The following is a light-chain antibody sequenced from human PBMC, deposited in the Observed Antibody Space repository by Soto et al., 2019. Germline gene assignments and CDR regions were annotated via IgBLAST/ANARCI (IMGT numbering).Light chain of an antibody. J-gene: IGLJ3*02. CDR2: EVS. Sequence: QSALTQPASVSGSPGQSITISCTGTSSDVGGYNYVSWYQQHPCKAPKLMIYEVSNRPSGVSNRFSGSKSGNTASLTISGLHAEDEAHYYCRSYTSSSSWVVGGGTKVTVL. CDR3: RSYTSSSSWV. CDR1: SSDVGGYNY. V-gene: IGLV2-14*01.